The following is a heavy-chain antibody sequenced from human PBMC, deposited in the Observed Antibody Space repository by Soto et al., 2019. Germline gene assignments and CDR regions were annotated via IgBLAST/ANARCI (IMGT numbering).Heavy chain of an antibody. V-gene: IGHV3-23*01. Sequence: GGSLRLSCAASGFTFSSYAMSWVRQAPGKGLEWVSAISGSGGSTYYADSVKGRFTISRDNSKNTLYLQMNSLRAEDTAVYYCASFSVYCSGGSCYSHYYYGMDVWGQGTTVTVSS. CDR2: ISGSGGST. J-gene: IGHJ6*02. CDR3: ASFSVYCSGGSCYSHYYYGMDV. CDR1: GFTFSSYA. D-gene: IGHD2-15*01.